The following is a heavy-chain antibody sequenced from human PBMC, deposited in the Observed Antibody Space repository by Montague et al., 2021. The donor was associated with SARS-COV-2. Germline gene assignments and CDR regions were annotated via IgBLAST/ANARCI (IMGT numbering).Heavy chain of an antibody. D-gene: IGHD7-27*01. CDR2: INQDGSEI. J-gene: IGHJ5*02. CDR1: GFTFSQYW. V-gene: IGHV3-7*03. CDR3: AGLGMLASGPNWFDP. Sequence: SLRLSCAASGFTFSQYWMSWVRQAPGKELEWVVNINQDGSEIYLVDSLKGRFSISRDNAKNSLYLQVNSLRAEDTAVYYCAGLGMLASGPNWFDPWGQGTLVTVSS.